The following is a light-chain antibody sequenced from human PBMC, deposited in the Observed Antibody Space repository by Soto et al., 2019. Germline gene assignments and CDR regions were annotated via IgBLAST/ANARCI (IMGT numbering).Light chain of an antibody. CDR2: WAS. CDR3: QQYYTNWT. V-gene: IGKV4-1*01. J-gene: IGKJ1*01. Sequence: DIVMTQSPDSLAVSLGERATINCKSSQSVLYSSNNKNYLAWYQQKPGQPPKLLIYWASTRESGVPDRFSGSGSGTDFTLSISSLQAEDVAFYYCQQYYTNWTFGQGTKVEFK. CDR1: QSVLYSSNNKNY.